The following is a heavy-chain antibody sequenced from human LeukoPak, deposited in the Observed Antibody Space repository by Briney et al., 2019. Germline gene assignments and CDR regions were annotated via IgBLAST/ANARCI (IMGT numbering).Heavy chain of an antibody. Sequence: ASVKVSCKVSGYTLTELSMHWVRQAPGKGLEWMGGFDPEGGETIYAQKFQGRVTMTEDTSTDTAYMELSSLRSEDTAVYYCATPPYYYYGMDVWGQGTTVTVSS. CDR2: FDPEGGET. J-gene: IGHJ6*02. V-gene: IGHV1-24*01. CDR3: ATPPYYYYGMDV. CDR1: GYTLTELS.